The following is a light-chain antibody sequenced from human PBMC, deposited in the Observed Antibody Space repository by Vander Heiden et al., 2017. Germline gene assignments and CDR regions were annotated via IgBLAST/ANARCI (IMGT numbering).Light chain of an antibody. CDR2: WAS. CDR3: QQYYSRFRR. V-gene: IGKV4-1*01. CDR1: QSVLSSSNNKNY. J-gene: IGKJ1*01. Sequence: DIVMTQSPDPLAVSLGERATINCKSSQSVLSSSNNKNYLAWYQQKPGQPPKLLIYWASTRESGVPDRFSGSGSGTDFTLTISSLQAEDVAVYYCQQYYSRFRRFGQGTKVEVK.